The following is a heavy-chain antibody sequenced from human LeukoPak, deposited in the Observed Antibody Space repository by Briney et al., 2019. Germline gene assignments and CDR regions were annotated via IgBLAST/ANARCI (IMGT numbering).Heavy chain of an antibody. D-gene: IGHD5-18*01. CDR1: GGTFSSYA. CDR3: AREAGYSYGQTQPYFDY. J-gene: IGHJ4*02. CDR2: IIPIFGTA. Sequence: ASVKVSCKASGGTFSSYAISWVRQAPGQGLEWMGRIIPIFGTANYAQKFQGRVTITTDESTSTAYMELSSLRSEDTAVYYCAREAGYSYGQTQPYFDYWGQGTLVTVSS. V-gene: IGHV1-69*05.